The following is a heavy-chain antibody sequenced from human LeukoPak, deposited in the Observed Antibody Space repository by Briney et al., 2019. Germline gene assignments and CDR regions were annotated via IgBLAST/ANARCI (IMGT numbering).Heavy chain of an antibody. V-gene: IGHV4-61*05. CDR2: IYYSGST. J-gene: IGHJ5*02. CDR1: GDSIFNSNSY. D-gene: IGHD4-17*01. Sequence: SETLSLTCSVSGDSIFNSNSYWSWIRQPPGKGLEWIGYIYYSGSTNYNPSLKSRVTISVDTSKNQFSLKLSSVTAADTAVYYCARPINRDYGWFDPWGQGTLVTVSS. CDR3: ARPINRDYGWFDP.